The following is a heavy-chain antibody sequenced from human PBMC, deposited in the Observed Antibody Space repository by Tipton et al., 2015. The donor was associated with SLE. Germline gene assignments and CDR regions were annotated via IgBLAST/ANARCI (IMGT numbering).Heavy chain of an antibody. J-gene: IGHJ3*02. CDR1: GGSISSGSYY. CDR3: ARGRGMYDFWSGYQGAFDI. D-gene: IGHD3-3*01. CDR2: IYTSGST. Sequence: TLSLTCTVSGGSISSGSYYWSWIRQPAGKGLEWIGRIYTSGSTNYNPSLKSRVTISVDTSKNQFSLKLSSVTAADTAVYYCARGRGMYDFWSGYQGAFDIWGQGTMVTVSS. V-gene: IGHV4-61*02.